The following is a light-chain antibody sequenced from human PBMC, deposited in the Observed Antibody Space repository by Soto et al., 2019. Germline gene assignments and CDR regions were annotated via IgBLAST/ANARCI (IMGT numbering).Light chain of an antibody. CDR2: DVS. CDR3: CSYTSSNTLVYV. CDR1: SSDVGGYNY. Sequence: QSALTQPASVSGSPGQSITISCTGTSSDVGGYNYVSWYQQHPGTAPKLIIYDVSNRPSGVSNRFSGSKSGNTASLTISGLQAEDEADYYCCSYTSSNTLVYVFGTGTKVTVL. J-gene: IGLJ1*01. V-gene: IGLV2-14*01.